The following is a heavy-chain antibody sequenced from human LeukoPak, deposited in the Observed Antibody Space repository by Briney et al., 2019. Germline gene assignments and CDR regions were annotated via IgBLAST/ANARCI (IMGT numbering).Heavy chain of an antibody. CDR1: GYTFTSYG. J-gene: IGHJ6*03. Sequence: GASVKVSCKASGYTFTSYGISWVRQAPGQGLEWMGGISAYNGNTNYAQKLQGRVTMTTDTSTSTAYMELRSLRSDDTAVYYCARVDPNSSSWYYYYYYMDVWGKGTTVTISS. V-gene: IGHV1-18*01. CDR2: ISAYNGNT. D-gene: IGHD6-13*01. CDR3: ARVDPNSSSWYYYYYYMDV.